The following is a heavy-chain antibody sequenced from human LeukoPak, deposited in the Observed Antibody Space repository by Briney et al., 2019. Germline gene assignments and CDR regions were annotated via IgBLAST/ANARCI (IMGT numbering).Heavy chain of an antibody. CDR2: IYYSGIT. V-gene: IGHV4-39*01. CDR1: GGSISSSSYY. D-gene: IGHD6-6*01. J-gene: IGHJ5*02. Sequence: SETLSLTCTVSGGSISSSSYYWGWIRQPPGKGLECIESIYYSGITYYNPSLKSRVTISVDTSKNQFSLKLSSVTAADTAVYYCAGTQDSSWHPFDPWGQGTLVTVSS. CDR3: AGTQDSSWHPFDP.